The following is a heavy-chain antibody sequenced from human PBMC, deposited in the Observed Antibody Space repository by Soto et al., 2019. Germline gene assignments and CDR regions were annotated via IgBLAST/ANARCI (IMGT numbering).Heavy chain of an antibody. Sequence: PGGSLRLSCAASGFTFSSYVMHWVRQSPGKGLEWVAVISYDGSNKYYADSVKGRFTISRDNSKNTLYLQMNSLRAEDTAVYYCAKDSALRHWGQGTLVTVSS. CDR2: ISYDGSNK. V-gene: IGHV3-30*18. CDR1: GFTFSSYV. J-gene: IGHJ4*02. CDR3: AKDSALRH.